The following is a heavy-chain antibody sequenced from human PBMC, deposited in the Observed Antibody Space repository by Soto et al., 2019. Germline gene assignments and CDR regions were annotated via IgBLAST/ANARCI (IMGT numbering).Heavy chain of an antibody. CDR2: ISSSSSTI. Sequence: GGSLRLSCAASGFTFSSYSMNWVRQAAGKGLEWVSYISSSSSTIYYADSVKGRFTISRDNAKNSLYLQMNSLRAEDTAVYYCASIWYYCSGSPDPTWFDPCAQRTLVPVSA. CDR3: ASIWYYCSGSPDPTWFDP. V-gene: IGHV3-48*01. CDR1: GFTFSSYS. D-gene: IGHD3-10*01. J-gene: IGHJ5*01.